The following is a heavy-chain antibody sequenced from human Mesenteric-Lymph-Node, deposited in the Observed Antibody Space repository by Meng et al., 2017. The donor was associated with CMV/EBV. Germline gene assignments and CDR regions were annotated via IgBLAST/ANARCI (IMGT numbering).Heavy chain of an antibody. CDR1: GFNFNGHA. CDR2: ISIDGGYT. CDR3: AGSTVVNVAGH. D-gene: IGHD4-23*01. V-gene: IGHV3-30*04. Sequence: GESLKISCAASGFNFNGHAMHWVRQAPGKGLECLAAISIDGGYTPYTDSVKGRFTISRDNSKSMLYLHMNSLRVDDTGVYFCAGSTVVNVAGHWGRGSLVTVSS. J-gene: IGHJ4*02.